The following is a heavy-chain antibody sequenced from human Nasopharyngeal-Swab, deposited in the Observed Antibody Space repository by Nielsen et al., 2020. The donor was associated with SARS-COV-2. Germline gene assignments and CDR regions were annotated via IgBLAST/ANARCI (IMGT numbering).Heavy chain of an antibody. CDR2: IFPSGST. CDR3: AKRYYDSSCPGDI. V-gene: IGHV4-4*02. J-gene: IGHJ3*02. Sequence: GSLRLSCAVSGGSISRSQWWTWVRQPPGKGLEWIGEIFPSGSTKYSPSLKSRVTISIDESKNQFSLILTSVTAADAAVYYCAKRYYDSSCPGDIWGRGTMVTVSS. CDR1: GGSISRSQW. D-gene: IGHD3-22*01.